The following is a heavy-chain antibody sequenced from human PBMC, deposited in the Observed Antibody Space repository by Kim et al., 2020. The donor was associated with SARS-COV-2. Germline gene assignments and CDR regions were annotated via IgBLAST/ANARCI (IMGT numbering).Heavy chain of an antibody. CDR1: EFSFSTYT. CDR2: ISSTSSTI. Sequence: GGSLRLSCEASEFSFSTYTMIWVRQAPGKGLEWISYISSTSSTIYYADTVKGRFTVSRDNAKNSLYLQMNSLRAEDTAVYYCAREGRGGANWFDPWGQGT. D-gene: IGHD1-26*01. V-gene: IGHV3-48*04. CDR3: AREGRGGANWFDP. J-gene: IGHJ5*02.